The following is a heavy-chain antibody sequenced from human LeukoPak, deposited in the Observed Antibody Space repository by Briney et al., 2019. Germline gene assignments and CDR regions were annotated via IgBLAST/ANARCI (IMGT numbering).Heavy chain of an antibody. Sequence: PSETLSPTCIVSGGSISSYYWSWIRQPPGKGLEWIGYIYYSGSTNYNPSLKSRVTISVDTSKNQFSLKLSSVTAADTAVYYCAGRGYSYGNDYWGQGTLVTVSS. J-gene: IGHJ4*02. V-gene: IGHV4-59*01. D-gene: IGHD5-18*01. CDR3: AGRGYSYGNDY. CDR2: IYYSGST. CDR1: GGSISSYY.